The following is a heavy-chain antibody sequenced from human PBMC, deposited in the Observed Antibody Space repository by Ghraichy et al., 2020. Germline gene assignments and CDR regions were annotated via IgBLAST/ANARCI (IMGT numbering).Heavy chain of an antibody. Sequence: GESLNISCAASGFTFSSYWMSWVRQAPGKGLEWVANIKQDGSEKYYVDSVKGRFTISRDNAKNSLYLQMNSLRAEDTAVYYCARDEPVDGYNIGLDYWGQGTLVTVSS. CDR1: GFTFSSYW. V-gene: IGHV3-7*03. D-gene: IGHD5-24*01. CDR3: ARDEPVDGYNIGLDY. CDR2: IKQDGSEK. J-gene: IGHJ4*02.